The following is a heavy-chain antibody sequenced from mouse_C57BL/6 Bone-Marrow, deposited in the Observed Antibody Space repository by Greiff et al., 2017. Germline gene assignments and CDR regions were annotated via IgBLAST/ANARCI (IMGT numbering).Heavy chain of an antibody. CDR3: ARDLLWYPYYAMDY. J-gene: IGHJ4*01. CDR1: GFTFSSYA. Sequence: EVMLVESGGGLVKPGGSLKLSCAASGFTFSSYAMSWVRQTPEKRLEWVATISDGGSYTYYPDNVKGRFTISRDNAKNNLYLQMSHLKSEDTAMYYCARDLLWYPYYAMDYWGQGTSVTVSS. V-gene: IGHV5-4*03. D-gene: IGHD2-1*01. CDR2: ISDGGSYT.